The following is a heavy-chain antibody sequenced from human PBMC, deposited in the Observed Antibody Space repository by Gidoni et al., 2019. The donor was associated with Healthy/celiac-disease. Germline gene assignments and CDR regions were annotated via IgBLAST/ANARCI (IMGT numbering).Heavy chain of an antibody. Sequence: EVQLLESGGGLVQPGGSLRHSCAASGFTFSSYAMSWVRQDPGKGLGWVSVISGSGGSTYYADSVKGRFTISRDNSKNTLYLQMNSLRAEDTAVYYCATENDSSGYYFDYWGQGTLVTVSS. J-gene: IGHJ4*02. CDR1: GFTFSSYA. CDR2: ISGSGGST. D-gene: IGHD3-22*01. CDR3: ATENDSSGYYFDY. V-gene: IGHV3-23*01.